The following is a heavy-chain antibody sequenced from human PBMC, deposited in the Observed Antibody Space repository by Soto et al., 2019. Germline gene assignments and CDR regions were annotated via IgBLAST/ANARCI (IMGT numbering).Heavy chain of an antibody. D-gene: IGHD2-15*01. V-gene: IGHV4-59*01. CDR3: ARAHAPTLPFDY. CDR2: IFHSGNA. J-gene: IGHJ4*01. CDR1: GGSMRNVY. Sequence: SETLSLTCTVSGGSMRNVYWSWIRQPPGKRLEWIGFIFHSGNAKYNPSLKSRVTISIDTSKSQFSLSLHSVTAADTAVYFCARAHAPTLPFDYWGLGTLVTVS.